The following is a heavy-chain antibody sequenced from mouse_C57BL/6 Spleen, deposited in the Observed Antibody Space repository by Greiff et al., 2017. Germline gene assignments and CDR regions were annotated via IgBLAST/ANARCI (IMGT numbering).Heavy chain of an antibody. CDR1: GYAFSSSW. J-gene: IGHJ1*03. CDR2: IYPGDGDT. Sequence: QVQLQQSGPELVKPGASVKISCKASGYAFSSSWMNWVKQRPGKGLEWIGRIYPGDGDTNYNGQFKGKATLTAAKSSSTAYMQLSSLTSVDSAVCFWAGTVVDYWYFGVWGTGTTVTVAS. V-gene: IGHV1-82*01. D-gene: IGHD1-1*01. CDR3: AGTVVDYWYFGV.